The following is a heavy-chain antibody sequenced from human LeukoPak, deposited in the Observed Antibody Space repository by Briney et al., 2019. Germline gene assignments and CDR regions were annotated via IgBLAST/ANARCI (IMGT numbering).Heavy chain of an antibody. CDR1: GLTFSTSE. Sequence: GGSLRLSCIGSGLTFSTSELNWVRQAPGTGLEWLAFINSRNTIYYADSVRGRFTISRDNAKNSLYLQMNSLTVEDTAVYYCVSGAAMDVWGQGTTVTVSS. CDR2: INSRNTI. V-gene: IGHV3-48*03. CDR3: VSGAAMDV. D-gene: IGHD3-10*01. J-gene: IGHJ6*02.